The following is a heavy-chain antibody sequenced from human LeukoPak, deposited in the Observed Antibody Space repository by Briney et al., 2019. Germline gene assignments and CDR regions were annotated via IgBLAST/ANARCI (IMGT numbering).Heavy chain of an antibody. V-gene: IGHV4-30-4*01. J-gene: IGHJ5*02. CDR3: ARVRRSGNWFGDMFDP. D-gene: IGHD3-10*01. CDR1: GGSISSGDYY. CDR2: IYYSGSA. Sequence: SETLSLTCTVSGGSISSGDYYWSWIRQPPGKGLEWIGYIYYSGSAYYNPSLKSRVTISVDTSKNQFSLKLRSVTAADTAVYYCARVRRSGNWFGDMFDPWGQGTLVTVSS.